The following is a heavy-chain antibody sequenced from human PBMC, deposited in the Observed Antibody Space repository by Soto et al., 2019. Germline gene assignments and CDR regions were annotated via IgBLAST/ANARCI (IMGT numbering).Heavy chain of an antibody. CDR2: IYCSGST. D-gene: IGHD2-15*01. CDR1: GGSISSGGYY. Sequence: SETLSLTCTVSGGSISSGGYYWSWIRQHPGKGLEWIGYIYCSGSTYYNPSLKSRVTISVDTSKNQFSLKLSSVTAADTAVYYCARQGYCSGGSCYSLAFDIWGQGTMVT. V-gene: IGHV4-31*03. CDR3: ARQGYCSGGSCYSLAFDI. J-gene: IGHJ3*02.